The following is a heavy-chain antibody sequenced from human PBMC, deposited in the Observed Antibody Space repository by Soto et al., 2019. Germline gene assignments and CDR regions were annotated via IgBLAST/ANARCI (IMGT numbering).Heavy chain of an antibody. J-gene: IGHJ6*02. CDR1: GYSFTTYG. CDR2: ISGYNGNT. CDR3: AREGPAPYYSYGMDV. V-gene: IGHV1-18*01. Sequence: QVQLVQSGGEVKKPGASVKVSCKTSGYSFTTYGISWVRQAPRQGLEWMGWISGYNGNTNYAQKFQGRVTXTPAXSXRTAYMELRSLRSDDTAVYYCAREGPAPYYSYGMDVWGQGSTVAVSS.